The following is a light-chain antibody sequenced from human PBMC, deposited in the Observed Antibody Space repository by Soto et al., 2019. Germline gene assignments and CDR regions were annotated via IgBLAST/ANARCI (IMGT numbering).Light chain of an antibody. CDR2: LAS. Sequence: DIVLTQYPLSLPVSPGEPASISCRSSQSLLHSNGNNYLDWFLQKPGQSPQLLIFLASNRASGVPDRFSDSGTGTDLTLKIIRVEAENVGVDYCMQAIQSPHTFAGGTKVDIK. J-gene: IGKJ4*01. V-gene: IGKV2-28*01. CDR1: QSLLHSNGNNY. CDR3: MQAIQSPHT.